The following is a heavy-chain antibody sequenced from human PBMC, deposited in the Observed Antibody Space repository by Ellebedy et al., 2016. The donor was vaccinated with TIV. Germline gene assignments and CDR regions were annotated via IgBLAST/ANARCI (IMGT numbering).Heavy chain of an antibody. V-gene: IGHV3-7*01. J-gene: IGHJ6*02. CDR2: IKQDGSEK. CDR1: GFTFSSYW. CDR3: ARDLSIVVVPAGLDGMDV. D-gene: IGHD2-2*01. Sequence: GESLKISCAASGFTFSSYWMSWVRQAPGKGLEWVANIKQDGSEKYYVDSVKGRFTISRDNAKNSLYLQMNSLRAEDTAVYYCARDLSIVVVPAGLDGMDVWGQGTTVTVSS.